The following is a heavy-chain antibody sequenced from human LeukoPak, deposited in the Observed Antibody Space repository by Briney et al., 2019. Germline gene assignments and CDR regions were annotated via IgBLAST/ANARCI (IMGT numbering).Heavy chain of an antibody. J-gene: IGHJ4*02. CDR1: GFTFSSYA. CDR3: ARATFGGSYFDY. CDR2: ISYDGSNK. Sequence: PGGSLRLSCAASGFTFSSYAMHWVRQAPGKGLEWVAVISYDGSNKYYANSVKGRFTISRDNSKNTLYLQMNSLRAEDTAVYYCARATFGGSYFDYWGQGTLVTVSS. V-gene: IGHV3-30*01. D-gene: IGHD3-16*01.